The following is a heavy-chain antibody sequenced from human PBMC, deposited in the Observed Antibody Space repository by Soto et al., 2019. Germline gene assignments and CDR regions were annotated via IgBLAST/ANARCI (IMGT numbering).Heavy chain of an antibody. D-gene: IGHD6-19*01. V-gene: IGHV3-7*01. J-gene: IGHJ4*01. CDR1: GFTFSDYT. CDR3: ARVAYSNGWIFDY. Sequence: GGSLRLSCAVSGFTFSDYTMNWVRQTPGKGLEWAANINQDGSVKYYVDSVRGRFTLSRDNAENSLHLQMSSLRAEDTAIYFCARVAYSNGWIFDYWGQGTLVTVSS. CDR2: INQDGSVK.